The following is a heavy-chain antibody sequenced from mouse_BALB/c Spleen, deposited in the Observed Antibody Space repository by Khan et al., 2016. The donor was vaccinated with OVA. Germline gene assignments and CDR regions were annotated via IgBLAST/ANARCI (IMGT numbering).Heavy chain of an antibody. J-gene: IGHJ3*01. CDR2: ISYSGDT. CDR3: ARYACITY. D-gene: IGHD1-3*01. Sequence: EVQLQESGPVLVKPSQSLSLTCTITGYSITSGYGWNSIRQFPGNKLGWMGYISYSGDTNYNQSLKSRISMTRGTSKNQSFLQLSSVTTEDTATYSSARYACITYWGQGTLLTVSA. CDR1: GYSITSGYG. V-gene: IGHV3-1*02.